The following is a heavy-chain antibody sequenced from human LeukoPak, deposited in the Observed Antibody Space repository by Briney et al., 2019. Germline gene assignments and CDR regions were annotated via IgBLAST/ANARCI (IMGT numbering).Heavy chain of an antibody. D-gene: IGHD2-2*01. CDR1: GFTFSSYS. V-gene: IGHV3-21*01. CDR3: ARDWGYCSSTSCHPLDY. Sequence: GGSLRLSCAASGFTFSSYSMRWGREAGGKGLGWVSSISVSSSYIYYADSVKGRFTISRDNAKNSLYLQMNSLRAEDTAVYYCARDWGYCSSTSCHPLDYWGQGTLVTVSS. CDR2: ISVSSSYI. J-gene: IGHJ4*02.